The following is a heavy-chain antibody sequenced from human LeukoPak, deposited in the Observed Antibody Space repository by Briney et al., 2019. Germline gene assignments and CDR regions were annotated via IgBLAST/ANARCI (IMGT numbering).Heavy chain of an antibody. D-gene: IGHD3-9*01. Sequence: PGGSLRLSCAASGFTFSNYWIHWVRQAPGKGLVWVSRINRDGSSTNYADSVKGRFTISRDNAKNTLYPQMNSLRAEDTAVYYCARDMTGYSDYWGQGTLVTVSS. CDR3: ARDMTGYSDY. V-gene: IGHV3-74*01. CDR1: GFTFSNYW. J-gene: IGHJ4*02. CDR2: INRDGSST.